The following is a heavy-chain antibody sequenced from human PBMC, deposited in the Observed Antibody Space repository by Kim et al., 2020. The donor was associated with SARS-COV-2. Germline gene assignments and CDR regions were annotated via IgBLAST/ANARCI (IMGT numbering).Heavy chain of an antibody. J-gene: IGHJ4*02. D-gene: IGHD3-22*01. CDR2: IIPIFGTA. CDR1: GGTFSSYA. CDR3: ARNNYYDSSGYYFFDY. Sequence: SVKVSCKASGGTFSSYAISWVRQAPGQGLEWMGGIIPIFGTANYAQKFQGRVTITADKSTSTAYMELSSLRSEDTAVYYCARNNYYDSSGYYFFDYWGQGTLVTVSS. V-gene: IGHV1-69*06.